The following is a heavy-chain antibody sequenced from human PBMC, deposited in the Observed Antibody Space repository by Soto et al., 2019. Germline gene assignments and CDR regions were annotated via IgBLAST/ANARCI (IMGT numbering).Heavy chain of an antibody. CDR3: AKDYRRSGSYPSVGYDY. CDR2: ISGSGGST. V-gene: IGHV3-23*04. J-gene: IGHJ4*02. D-gene: IGHD1-26*01. Sequence: VQLVQSGAEVKKPGASVKVSCKASGYTFSSYAMSWVRQAPGKGLEWVSAISGSGGSTYYADSVKGRFTISRDNSKNTLYLQMNSLRAEDTAVYYCAKDYRRSGSYPSVGYDYWGQGTLVTVSS. CDR1: GYTFSSYA.